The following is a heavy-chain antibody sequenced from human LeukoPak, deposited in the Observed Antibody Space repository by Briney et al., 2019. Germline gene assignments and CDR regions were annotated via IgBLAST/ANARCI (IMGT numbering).Heavy chain of an antibody. Sequence: SETLSLTCTVSGGSISNYYWSWIRQPARKGLEWIGRIYSSGTTIYNPSLKSRATMSVDTSKNQFSLKLSSVTAADTAVYFCASRSSGYDPWGQGTLVTVSS. CDR3: ASRSSGYDP. CDR2: IYSSGTT. D-gene: IGHD5-12*01. J-gene: IGHJ5*02. V-gene: IGHV4-4*07. CDR1: GGSISNYY.